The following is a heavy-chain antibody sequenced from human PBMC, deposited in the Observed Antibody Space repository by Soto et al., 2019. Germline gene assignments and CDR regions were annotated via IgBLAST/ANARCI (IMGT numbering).Heavy chain of an antibody. J-gene: IGHJ4*02. CDR1: GASITSTTYF. CDR3: AKNLPRTGRFDY. CDR2: IYCSGKT. V-gene: IGHV4-39*01. Sequence: PETLSLTCSLSGASITSTTYFWAWIRQPPGKGLEWVGSIYCSGKTHYNPSLKSRTTISVDRSRNQFSLQVSSVTAADTAVYYCAKNLPRTGRFDYWGQGTVVT.